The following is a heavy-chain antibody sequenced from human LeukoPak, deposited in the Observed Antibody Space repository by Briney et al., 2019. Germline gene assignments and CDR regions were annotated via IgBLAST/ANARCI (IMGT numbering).Heavy chain of an antibody. CDR1: GASISNYY. CDR2: IHSSGGS. D-gene: IGHD1-26*01. J-gene: IGHJ4*02. Sequence: SETLSLTCTVSGASISNYYWSWIRQTPEKGLEWMGHIHSSGGSSYYPSLKSRLTLSIDTSRNQLSLKLPSVTASDTAVYFCARLGSYHDFWGQGALVTVSS. V-gene: IGHV4-4*09. CDR3: ARLGSYHDF.